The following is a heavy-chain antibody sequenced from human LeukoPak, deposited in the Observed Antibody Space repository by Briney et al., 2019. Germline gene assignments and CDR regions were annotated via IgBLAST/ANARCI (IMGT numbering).Heavy chain of an antibody. CDR2: ISYDGSNK. CDR1: GFTFSSYA. Sequence: PGGSLRLSCAASGFTFSSYAMHWVRQAPGKGLEWVAVISYDGSNKYYADSVKGRFTISRDNSKNTLYLQMNSLRAEDTAVYYCARALLEGSSFDYWGQGTLVTVSS. D-gene: IGHD5-24*01. CDR3: ARALLEGSSFDY. V-gene: IGHV3-30-3*01. J-gene: IGHJ4*02.